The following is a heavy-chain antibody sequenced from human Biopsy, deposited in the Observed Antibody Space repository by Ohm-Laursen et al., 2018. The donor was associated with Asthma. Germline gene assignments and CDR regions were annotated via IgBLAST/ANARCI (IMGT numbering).Heavy chain of an antibody. Sequence: SVKVSCKAPGGTFSNFAISWVRQAPGQGLEWLGWIMTVFGTTNYAQKFQGRVTITADESTSTAYMEVTSLRSEDTAIYYCARCQVGYSSGWSLLLKKIYYSGMDVWGQGNAVTVSS. CDR3: ARCQVGYSSGWSLLLKKIYYSGMDV. J-gene: IGHJ6*02. V-gene: IGHV1-69*13. D-gene: IGHD6-19*01. CDR2: IMTVFGTT. CDR1: GGTFSNFA.